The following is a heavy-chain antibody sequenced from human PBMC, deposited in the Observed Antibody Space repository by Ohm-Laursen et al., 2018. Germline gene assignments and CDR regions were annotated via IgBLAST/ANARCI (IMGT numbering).Heavy chain of an antibody. CDR3: ARDRITSRLNASDI. CDR2: IYYSGST. J-gene: IGHJ3*02. CDR1: GGSISSYY. D-gene: IGHD2-15*01. V-gene: IGHV4-59*01. Sequence: TLSLTCTVSGGSISSYYWSWIRQPPGKGLEWIGYIYYSGSTNYNPSLKSRVTISVDTSKNQFSLKLSSVTAADTAVYYCARDRITSRLNASDIWGQGTMVTVSS.